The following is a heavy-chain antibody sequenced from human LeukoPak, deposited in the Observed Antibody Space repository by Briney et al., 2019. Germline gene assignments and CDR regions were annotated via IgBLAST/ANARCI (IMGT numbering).Heavy chain of an antibody. Sequence: GGSLRLSCAASGFTFSSYAMHWVRQAPGKGLEWVAVISYDGSNKYYADSVKGRFTISRDNSKSTLYLQMNSLRAEDTAVYYCARAIGVEGGYFDYWGQGTLVTVSS. D-gene: IGHD3-3*01. CDR1: GFTFSSYA. J-gene: IGHJ4*02. CDR3: ARAIGVEGGYFDY. CDR2: ISYDGSNK. V-gene: IGHV3-30*04.